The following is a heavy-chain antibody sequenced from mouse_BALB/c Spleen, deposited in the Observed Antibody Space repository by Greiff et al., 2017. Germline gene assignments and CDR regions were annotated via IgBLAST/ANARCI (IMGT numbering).Heavy chain of an antibody. CDR1: GDSITSGY. J-gene: IGHJ3*01. Sequence: VQLKESGPSLVKPSQTLSLTCSVTGDSITSGYWNWIRKFPGNKLEYMGYISYSGSTYYNPSLKSRISITRDTSKNQYYLQLNSVTTEDTATYYCARYNYRYDEAWFAYWGQGTLVTVSA. CDR3: ARYNYRYDEAWFAY. CDR2: ISYSGST. V-gene: IGHV3-8*02. D-gene: IGHD2-14*01.